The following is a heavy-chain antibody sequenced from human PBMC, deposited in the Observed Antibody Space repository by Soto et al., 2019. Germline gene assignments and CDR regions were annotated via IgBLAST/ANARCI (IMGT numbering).Heavy chain of an antibody. J-gene: IGHJ3*02. Sequence: SETLSLTCAVYGGSFSGYYWGWIRQPPGKGLEWIGDINHSGSTNYNPSLKSRVTLSVDTSKNQFSLKLTSVTAADTAVYYCARGTRDLNAFDIWGQGTMVTVSS. V-gene: IGHV4-34*01. CDR3: ARGTRDLNAFDI. CDR1: GGSFSGYY. CDR2: INHSGST.